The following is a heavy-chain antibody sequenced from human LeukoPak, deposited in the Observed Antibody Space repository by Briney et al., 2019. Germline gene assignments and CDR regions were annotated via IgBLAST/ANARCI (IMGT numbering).Heavy chain of an antibody. CDR3: ARYVDTTMLT. V-gene: IGHV3-48*02. J-gene: IGHJ4*02. Sequence: GGSLRLSCAASGFTFSSYTMNWIRQAPGKGLEWVSYISSSSSTIYYADSVKGRFTISRDNAKNSLYLQMNSLRDEDTAVYYCARYVDTTMLTWGQGTLVTVSS. CDR2: ISSSSSTI. CDR1: GFTFSSYT. D-gene: IGHD5-18*01.